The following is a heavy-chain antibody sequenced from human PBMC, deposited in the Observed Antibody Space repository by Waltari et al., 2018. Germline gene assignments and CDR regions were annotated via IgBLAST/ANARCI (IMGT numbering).Heavy chain of an antibody. Sequence: QVQLQESGPGLVKPSETLSLTCTVSGGSISSYYWSWLRQPPGKGLEWIGYIYSSGSTNYNPSLKSRVTISVDRSKNQFSLKLSSVTAADTAVYYCARLVVPAAIGENWFDPWGQGTLVTVSS. CDR2: IYSSGST. CDR3: ARLVVPAAIGENWFDP. CDR1: GGSISSYY. J-gene: IGHJ5*02. V-gene: IGHV4-59*12. D-gene: IGHD2-2*02.